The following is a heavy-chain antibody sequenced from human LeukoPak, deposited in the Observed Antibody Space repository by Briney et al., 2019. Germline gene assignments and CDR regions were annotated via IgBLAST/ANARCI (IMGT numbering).Heavy chain of an antibody. V-gene: IGHV3-30*02. J-gene: IGHJ4*02. CDR1: GFTFSGYG. CDR3: AKRGYSSGWSPAYYFDY. Sequence: GGSLRLSCAASGFTFSGYGMHWVRQAPGKGLEWVAFIRYDGSNKYYADSVKGRFTISRDNSKNTLYLQMNSLRAEDTAVYYCAKRGYSSGWSPAYYFDYWGQGTLVTVSS. CDR2: IRYDGSNK. D-gene: IGHD6-19*01.